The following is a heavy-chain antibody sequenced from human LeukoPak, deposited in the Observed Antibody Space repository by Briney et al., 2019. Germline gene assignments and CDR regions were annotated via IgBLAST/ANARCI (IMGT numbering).Heavy chain of an antibody. V-gene: IGHV4-59*12. CDR1: GGSISSYY. J-gene: IGHJ4*02. D-gene: IGHD5-24*01. CDR3: ARDVFRGWLQLDY. CDR2: IYYSGST. Sequence: SETLSLTCTVSGGSISSYYWSWIRQPPGKGLEWIGYIYYSGSTNYNPSLKSRVTISVDTSKNQFSLKLSSVTAADTAVYYCARDVFRGWLQLDYWGQGTLVTVSS.